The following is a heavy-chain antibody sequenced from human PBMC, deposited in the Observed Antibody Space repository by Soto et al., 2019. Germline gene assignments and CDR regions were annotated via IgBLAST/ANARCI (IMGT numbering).Heavy chain of an antibody. CDR1: GYTFTSYG. Sequence: ASVKVSCKASGYTFTSYGISWVRQAPGQGLEWMGWISAYNGNTNYAQKLQGRVTMTTDTSTSTAYMELGSLRSDDTAVYYCARDDEYYYDSSGYYPWYFDYWGQGTLVTVSS. V-gene: IGHV1-18*01. J-gene: IGHJ4*02. CDR2: ISAYNGNT. D-gene: IGHD3-22*01. CDR3: ARDDEYYYDSSGYYPWYFDY.